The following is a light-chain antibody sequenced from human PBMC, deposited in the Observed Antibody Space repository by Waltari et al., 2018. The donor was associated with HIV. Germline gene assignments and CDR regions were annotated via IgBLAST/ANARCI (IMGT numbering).Light chain of an antibody. CDR3: SAYTSISTLAV. CDR1: SSDLGGYDY. CDR2: WFS. J-gene: IGLJ2*01. Sequence: QSALTQPASVSGSPGQSITISCTGTSSDLGGYDYVSWYHQPPGKAPKPMIYWFSSRPAGVSNRFSGSRSGNTASLTISGLQAEDEADYYCSAYTSISTLAVFGGGTKLTVL. V-gene: IGLV2-14*01.